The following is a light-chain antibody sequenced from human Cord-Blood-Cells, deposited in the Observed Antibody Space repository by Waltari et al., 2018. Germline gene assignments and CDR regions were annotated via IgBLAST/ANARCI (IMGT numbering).Light chain of an antibody. Sequence: QSALTQPPSASGSPGQSVTISCTGTSSDVGGYNYVSWYQQHPGKAPKLMIYEVSKRPSGVPDRFCGSKSGNTASLTVSGLQAQYEADYYCSSYAGSNNWVFGGGTKLTVL. J-gene: IGLJ3*02. CDR2: EVS. CDR1: SSDVGGYNY. V-gene: IGLV2-8*01. CDR3: SSYAGSNNWV.